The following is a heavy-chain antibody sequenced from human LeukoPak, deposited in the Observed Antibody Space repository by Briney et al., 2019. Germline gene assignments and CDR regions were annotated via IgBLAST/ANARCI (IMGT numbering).Heavy chain of an antibody. V-gene: IGHV3-74*01. Sequence: GGSLRLSCAASGLTVSDSWIHWFRQAPGKGLMWVSRLASDETNKIYADSVKGRLTISRDNAKNTLYLQMNSLRVEDTGIYYCARDAGWGRLDSWGQGALVTVSS. J-gene: IGHJ4*02. CDR3: ARDAGWGRLDS. CDR1: GLTVSDSW. CDR2: LASDETNK. D-gene: IGHD3-16*01.